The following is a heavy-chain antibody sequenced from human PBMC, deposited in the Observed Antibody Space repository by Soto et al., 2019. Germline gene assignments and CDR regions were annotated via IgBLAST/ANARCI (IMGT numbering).Heavy chain of an antibody. Sequence: QAQLVQSGAEVKKPGAAVKVSCKASGYTFISYDINWVRQATGQGLEWMGWMNPNSGNTGYAQKFQGRVTMTRNTSISTAYMKLSSLRSENTAVYYCAGGAAYDFWSGRVNYGMDVWGQGTTVTVSS. D-gene: IGHD3-3*01. J-gene: IGHJ6*02. CDR3: AGGAAYDFWSGRVNYGMDV. CDR1: GYTFISYD. CDR2: MNPNSGNT. V-gene: IGHV1-8*01.